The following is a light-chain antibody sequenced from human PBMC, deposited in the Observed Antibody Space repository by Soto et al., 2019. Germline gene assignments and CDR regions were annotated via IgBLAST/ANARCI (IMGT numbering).Light chain of an antibody. CDR2: QTS. V-gene: IGKV3-11*01. Sequence: EIVLTQSPATLSSFPGDRVTLSCRASQYINTRLAWYQHRPGQAPRLLTYQTSIRAAGIPARFSASGSGTDFTLTISDVQPEDFALYYCHQSQSWPRTFGQGTKVDIK. CDR3: HQSQSWPRT. CDR1: QYINTR. J-gene: IGKJ1*01.